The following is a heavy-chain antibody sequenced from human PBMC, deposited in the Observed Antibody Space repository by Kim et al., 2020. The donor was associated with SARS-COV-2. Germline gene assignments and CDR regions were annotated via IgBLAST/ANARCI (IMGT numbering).Heavy chain of an antibody. V-gene: IGHV3-30*04. CDR2: ISYDGTYK. D-gene: IGHD6-19*01. CDR3: ARARHGYSSTSAGMDV. CDR1: GFIFSTYA. J-gene: IGHJ6*02. Sequence: GGSLRLSCTTSGFIFSTYAMHWVRQAPGKGLEWVAVISYDGTYKYHVDSVKGRFTISRDNSQNTLSLQMNSLRAEDTAVYYCARARHGYSSTSAGMDVWGQGTTVTVSS.